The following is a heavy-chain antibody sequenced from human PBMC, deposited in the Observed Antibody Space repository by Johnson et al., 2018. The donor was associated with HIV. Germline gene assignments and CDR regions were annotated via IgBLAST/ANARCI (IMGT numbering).Heavy chain of an antibody. Sequence: VQVVESGGGVVQPGRSLRLSCAASGFTFSTYDMHWVRQAPGKGLEWVAVTSYDGSNTYYGDSMKGRFTISRDNSKNTLYLQMNSLSAEDTAVYYCAKDDNWGYVVGTFDIWGQGTMVTVSS. CDR1: GFTFSTYD. J-gene: IGHJ3*02. CDR2: TSYDGSNT. V-gene: IGHV3-30*18. D-gene: IGHD7-27*01. CDR3: AKDDNWGYVVGTFDI.